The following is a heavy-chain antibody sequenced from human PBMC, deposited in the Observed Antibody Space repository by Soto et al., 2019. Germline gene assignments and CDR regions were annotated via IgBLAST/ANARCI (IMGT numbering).Heavy chain of an antibody. J-gene: IGHJ6*03. Sequence: PSETLSPTSTVAGGSISSSGYFWSWVRQPPGKGLEWIGNVYYTGTTFYNPSLKRRLTLSVDRSKSQFSFSLNSVTAADTAIYYGGKTADYDDLEVWGTGNKVTVSS. V-gene: IGHV4-31*03. CDR3: GKTADYDDLEV. CDR1: GGSISSSGYF. CDR2: VYYTGTT.